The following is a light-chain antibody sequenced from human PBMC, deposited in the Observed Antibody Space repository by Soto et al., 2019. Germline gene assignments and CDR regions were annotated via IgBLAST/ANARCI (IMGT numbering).Light chain of an antibody. V-gene: IGLV1-40*01. Sequence: QSVLTQPPSVSGAPGQRVTISGTGSSSNIGAGYDVHWYQQLPGTAPKLLIYGSSNRPSGVPDRFSGSKSGTSASLAITGLQAEDEADYYCQSYDSSLSAPYVFGTGTKVTVL. CDR3: QSYDSSLSAPYV. J-gene: IGLJ1*01. CDR2: GSS. CDR1: SSNIGAGYD.